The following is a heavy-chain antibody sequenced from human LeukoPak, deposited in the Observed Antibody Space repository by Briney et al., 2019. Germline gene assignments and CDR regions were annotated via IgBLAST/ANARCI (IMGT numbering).Heavy chain of an antibody. CDR1: GGSFSGYY. Sequence: PSETLSLTCAVYGGSFSGYYWSWIRQPPGKGLEWIGEIKHSGSTNYNPSLKSRVTISVDTSKNQFSLKLSSVTAADTAVYYCARGRGFDPWGQGTLVTVSS. V-gene: IGHV4-34*01. CDR2: IKHSGST. CDR3: ARGRGFDP. J-gene: IGHJ5*02.